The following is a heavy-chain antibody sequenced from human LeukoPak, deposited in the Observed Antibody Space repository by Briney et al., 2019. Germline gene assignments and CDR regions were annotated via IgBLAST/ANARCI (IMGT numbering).Heavy chain of an antibody. J-gene: IGHJ4*02. CDR2: IWYDGSNK. Sequence: GGSLRLSCAASGFIFSSYGMHWVRQPPGKGLEWVAVIWYDGSNKYYADSVKGRFTISRYNSKNILFLQMNILTAADTAVYYCARGYGDYVRFWGYWGQGALVTVFS. V-gene: IGHV3-33*01. CDR3: ARGYGDYVRFWGY. CDR1: GFIFSSYG. D-gene: IGHD4-17*01.